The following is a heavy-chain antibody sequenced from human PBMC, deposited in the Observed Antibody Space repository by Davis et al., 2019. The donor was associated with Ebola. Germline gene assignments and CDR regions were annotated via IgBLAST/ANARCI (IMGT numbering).Heavy chain of an antibody. D-gene: IGHD2-21*01. J-gene: IGHJ6*02. Sequence: PGGSLRLSCVVSGFSFENSWMTWVRQAPGKGLEWVSGIGSSSNGRHYADSVKGRFTISRDDSKNTVYLQMNNLRAEDTAVYYCAKDLLWWSASDVWGQGTTVTVSS. V-gene: IGHV3-23*05. CDR2: IGSSSNGR. CDR3: AKDLLWWSASDV. CDR1: GFSFENSW.